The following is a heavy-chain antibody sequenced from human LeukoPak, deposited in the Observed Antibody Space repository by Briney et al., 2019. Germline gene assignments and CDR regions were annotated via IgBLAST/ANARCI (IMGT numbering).Heavy chain of an antibody. CDR1: GFTFSSYW. CDR3: ARAVHDFWSGYYFDY. Sequence: PGGSLRLSCAASGFTFSSYWMSWVRQAPGKGLEWVANVKQDGSEKYYADSLKGRFTISRDNAKNSLYLQMISLRAEDRAVYYCARAVHDFWSGYYFDYWGQGTLVTVSS. D-gene: IGHD3-3*01. J-gene: IGHJ4*02. CDR2: VKQDGSEK. V-gene: IGHV3-7*01.